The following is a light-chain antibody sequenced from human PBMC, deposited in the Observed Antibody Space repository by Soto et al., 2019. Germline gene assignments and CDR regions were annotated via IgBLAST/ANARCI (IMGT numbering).Light chain of an antibody. CDR2: AAS. CDR1: QGISNY. Sequence: DIQMTQSPSSLSASVGDRVTITCRASQGISNYVAWYQQKPGKPPKLLIYAASTLQSGVPSRFSGSGSGTDFTLTINRLHPEDVATYSCQKYSSVPVFGPGTKVDIK. V-gene: IGKV1-27*01. CDR3: QKYSSVPV. J-gene: IGKJ3*01.